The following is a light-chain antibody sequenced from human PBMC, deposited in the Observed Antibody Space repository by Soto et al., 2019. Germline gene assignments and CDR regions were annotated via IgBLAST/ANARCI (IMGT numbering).Light chain of an antibody. Sequence: EIVLTQSPGTLSLSPEERATLSCRASHSVSSSYLAWYQQKPGQAPRLLIYGASSRATGIPDRFSGSGSGTDFTLTISRLEPEDFAVYYCQQYGSSPWTFGQGTKVEIK. CDR2: GAS. CDR1: HSVSSSY. J-gene: IGKJ1*01. V-gene: IGKV3-20*01. CDR3: QQYGSSPWT.